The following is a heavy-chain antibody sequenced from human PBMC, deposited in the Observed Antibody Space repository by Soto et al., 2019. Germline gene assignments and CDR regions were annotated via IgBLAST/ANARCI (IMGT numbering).Heavy chain of an antibody. CDR2: INPNGGGT. Sequence: ASVKVSCKASRYTFTDYFIHWVRQAPGQGLEWMGRINPNGGGTNYAPNFQGRVTLTRDTSISTAYMELNKLRPDDTAVYYCARDAYGGNPGTFWGQGTLVTVSS. V-gene: IGHV1-2*06. CDR3: ARDAYGGNPGTF. CDR1: RYTFTDYF. J-gene: IGHJ4*02. D-gene: IGHD2-21*01.